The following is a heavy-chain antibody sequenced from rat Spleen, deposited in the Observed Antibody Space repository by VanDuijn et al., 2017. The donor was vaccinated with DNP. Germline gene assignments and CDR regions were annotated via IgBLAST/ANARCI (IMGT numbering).Heavy chain of an antibody. CDR1: GFTFSAYY. D-gene: IGHD3-7*01. J-gene: IGHJ3*01. CDR2: IGSPAYAP. CDR3: ARQRTELFAY. Sequence: EVQLVESGGGLVQPGRSLKLSCAASGFTFSAYYMAWVRQAPAKGLEWVAYIGSPAYAPYYTDSVKGRFTISRDNAKSTLYLQMNSLRSEDTATYYCARQRTELFAYWGQGSLVTVSS. V-gene: IGHV5-22*01.